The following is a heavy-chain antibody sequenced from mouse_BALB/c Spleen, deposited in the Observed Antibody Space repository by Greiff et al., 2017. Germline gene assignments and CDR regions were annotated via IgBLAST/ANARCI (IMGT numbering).Heavy chain of an antibody. D-gene: IGHD2-1*01. CDR3: TGGNYLAY. Sequence: QVQLKQPGAELVRPGASVKLSCKASGYTFTSYWINWVKQRPGQGLEWIGNIYPSDSYTNYNQKFKDKATLTVDKSSSTAYMQLSSPTSEDSAVYYCTGGNYLAYWGQGTLVTVSA. J-gene: IGHJ3*01. V-gene: IGHV1-69*02. CDR1: GYTFTSYW. CDR2: IYPSDSYT.